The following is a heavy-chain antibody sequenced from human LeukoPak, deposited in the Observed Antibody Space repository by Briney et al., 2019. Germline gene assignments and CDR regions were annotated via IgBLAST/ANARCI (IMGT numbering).Heavy chain of an antibody. J-gene: IGHJ4*02. D-gene: IGHD3/OR15-3a*01. CDR2: IYYSGNT. CDR1: GVSISSSNSY. Sequence: PSETLSLTCTVSGVSISSSNSYWGWIRQPPGKGLEWIGSIYYSGNTYYNASLKSQVSISIDTSKNQFSLRLTSVTAADTAVYYCARQTGSGLFILLGGQGTLVTVSS. CDR3: ARQTGSGLFILL. V-gene: IGHV4-39*01.